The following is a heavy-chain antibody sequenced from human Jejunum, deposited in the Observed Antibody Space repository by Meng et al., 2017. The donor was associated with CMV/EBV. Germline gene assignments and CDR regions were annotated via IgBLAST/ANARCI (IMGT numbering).Heavy chain of an antibody. CDR2: IDNSGTT. CDR3: AKNRGNTDRSGYYWYFDL. D-gene: IGHD3-22*01. Sequence: ISSRGYYWTWIRQNPGKALEWIGNIDNSGTTFHNPSLKSRVTISLDTANNQFSLKLRSVTAADTAVYYCAKNRGNTDRSGYYWYFDLWGRGTLVTVSS. J-gene: IGHJ2*01. CDR1: ISSRGYY. V-gene: IGHV4-31*02.